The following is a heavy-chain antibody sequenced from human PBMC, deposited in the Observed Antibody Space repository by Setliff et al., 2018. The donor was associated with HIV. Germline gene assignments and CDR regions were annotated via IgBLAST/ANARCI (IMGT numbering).Heavy chain of an antibody. Sequence: LRLSCAASGFTFTSYWMSWVRQAPGKGLEWVANIDQDGNKKYYVGSVKGRFTISRDNAENSLYLQMNSLRADDTAVYYCAALSLRTNSVYGIISTRFDPWGQGTLVTVSS. CDR2: IDQDGNKK. CDR3: AALSLRTNSVYGIISTRFDP. V-gene: IGHV3-7*03. D-gene: IGHD2-8*01. J-gene: IGHJ5*02. CDR1: GFTFTSYW.